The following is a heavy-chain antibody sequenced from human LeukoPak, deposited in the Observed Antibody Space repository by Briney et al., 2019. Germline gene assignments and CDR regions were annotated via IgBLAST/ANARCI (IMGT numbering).Heavy chain of an antibody. J-gene: IGHJ3*02. V-gene: IGHV4-59*01. Sequence: SETLSLTCTVSGGSISSYYWSWIRQPPGKGLEWIGHIYYRGSTNYNPSLKSRVTISVDTSKNQFSLKLSSVTAADTAVYYCARVVGAFDIWGQGTMVTVSS. CDR2: IYYRGST. CDR3: ARVVGAFDI. CDR1: GGSISSYY. D-gene: IGHD2-2*01.